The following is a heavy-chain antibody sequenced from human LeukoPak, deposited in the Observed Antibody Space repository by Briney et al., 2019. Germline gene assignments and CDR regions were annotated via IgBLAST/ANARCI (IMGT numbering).Heavy chain of an antibody. CDR3: AKTPPVSPYYLDY. V-gene: IGHV1-2*02. J-gene: IGHJ4*02. CDR2: INPNSGGT. D-gene: IGHD3-16*01. Sequence: ASVKVSCKTSGYTFTNYYIHWVRQAPGQGLEWMGWINPNSGGTNYAQKFQGRVTMTRDTSINTAYMELSRLRSDDTAVYYCAKTPPVSPYYLDYWGQGTLVTVSS. CDR1: GYTFTNYY.